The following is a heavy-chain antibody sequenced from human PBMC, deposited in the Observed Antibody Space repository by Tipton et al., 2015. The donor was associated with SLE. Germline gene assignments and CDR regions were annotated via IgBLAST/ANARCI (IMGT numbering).Heavy chain of an antibody. CDR3: ARDGPDTSGYYLDY. Sequence: TLSLTCTVSGDSISGDYYWSWIRHHPAKGLEWIGYIFYTGTTHYNPSLESRLSISIDRSKNQFSLSLTSVTAADTGVYYCARDGPDTSGYYLDYWGQGILVTVSS. D-gene: IGHD3-22*01. V-gene: IGHV4-31*03. CDR1: GDSISGDYY. J-gene: IGHJ4*02. CDR2: IFYTGTT.